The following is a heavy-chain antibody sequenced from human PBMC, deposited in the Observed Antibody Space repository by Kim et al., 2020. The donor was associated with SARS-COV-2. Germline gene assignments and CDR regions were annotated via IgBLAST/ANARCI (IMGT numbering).Heavy chain of an antibody. Sequence: GGSLRLSCAASGFTFSSYAMHWVRQAPGKGLEWVAVISYDGSNKYYADSVKGRFTISRDNSKNTLYLQMNSLRAEDTAVYYCARGSWYDGDWGQGTLVTVSS. CDR1: GFTFSSYA. CDR3: ARGSWYDGD. CDR2: ISYDGSNK. V-gene: IGHV3-30*04. J-gene: IGHJ4*02. D-gene: IGHD6-13*01.